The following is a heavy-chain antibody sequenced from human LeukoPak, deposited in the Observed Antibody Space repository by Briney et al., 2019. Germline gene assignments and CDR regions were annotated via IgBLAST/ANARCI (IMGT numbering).Heavy chain of an antibody. CDR1: GGSISSGRYY. J-gene: IGHJ5*02. Sequence: SETLSLTCTVSGGSISSGRYYWSWIRQPAGKGLEWIGRIYTSGSINYNSSLKIRVTISLDTSKNQYSLKLSSVTAADTAVYYCARELNLVRAVSYNWFDPWGQGTLVTVSS. CDR3: ARELNLVRAVSYNWFDP. D-gene: IGHD3-10*01. V-gene: IGHV4-61*02. CDR2: IYTSGSI.